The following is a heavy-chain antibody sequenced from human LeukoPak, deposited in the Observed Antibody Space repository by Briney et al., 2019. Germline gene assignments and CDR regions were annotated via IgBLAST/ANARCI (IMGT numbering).Heavy chain of an antibody. J-gene: IGHJ4*02. D-gene: IGHD5-18*01. Sequence: SETLSLTCTVSGGSIFSYYWSWIRQPPGKGLEWIGFIYYSGSTNYNPSLKSRVTISVDTSKNQFSLKLSSVTAADTAVYYCARTPQYSYGHNLFDYWGQGTLVTVSS. CDR3: ARTPQYSYGHNLFDY. CDR2: IYYSGST. CDR1: GGSIFSYY. V-gene: IGHV4-59*01.